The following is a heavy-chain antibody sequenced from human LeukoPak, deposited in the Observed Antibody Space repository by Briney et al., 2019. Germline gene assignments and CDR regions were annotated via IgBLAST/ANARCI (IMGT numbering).Heavy chain of an antibody. V-gene: IGHV3-23*01. D-gene: IGHD1-26*01. CDR2: IGGSGAST. Sequence: QTGGSLRLSCLTSGFTLSTNAMSWVRQAPGKGLEWISGIGGSGASTYYADSVKGRFTISRDDSRNTLYLQMSSLRGDDTAVYYCAKDVGKWESLHFFDYWGQGTLVTVSS. CDR3: AKDVGKWESLHFFDY. CDR1: GFTLSTNA. J-gene: IGHJ4*02.